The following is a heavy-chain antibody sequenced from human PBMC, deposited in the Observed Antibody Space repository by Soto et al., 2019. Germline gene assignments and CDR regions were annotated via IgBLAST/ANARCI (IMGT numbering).Heavy chain of an antibody. V-gene: IGHV1-69*02. D-gene: IGHD2-15*01. Sequence: QVQLVQSGAEVKKPGSSVKVSCKASGGTFSSYTISWVRQAPGQGLEWMGRIIPILGIANYAQKFQGRVKITADKSTSTAYMELSSLRSEDTAVYYCASGGGYPRSLDYWGQGTLVTVSS. CDR3: ASGGGYPRSLDY. CDR2: IIPILGIA. CDR1: GGTFSSYT. J-gene: IGHJ4*02.